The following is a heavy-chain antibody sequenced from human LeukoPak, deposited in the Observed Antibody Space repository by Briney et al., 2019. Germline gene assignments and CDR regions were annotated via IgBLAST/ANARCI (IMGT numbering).Heavy chain of an antibody. J-gene: IGHJ5*02. V-gene: IGHV1-69*13. CDR1: GYTFTSYD. CDR2: IIPIFGTA. D-gene: IGHD2-2*02. Sequence: SVKVSCKASGYTFTSYDINWVRQATGQGLEWMGGIIPIFGTANYAQKFQGRVTITADESTSTAYMELSSLRSEDTAVYYCARALGYCSSTSCYRLWFDPWGQGTLVTVSS. CDR3: ARALGYCSSTSCYRLWFDP.